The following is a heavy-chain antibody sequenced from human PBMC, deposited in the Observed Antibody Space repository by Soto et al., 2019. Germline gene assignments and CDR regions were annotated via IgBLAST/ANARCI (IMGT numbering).Heavy chain of an antibody. CDR3: ARGSSYYYGSGSYYTGTIYGMDV. V-gene: IGHV4-34*01. CDR2: INHSGST. J-gene: IGHJ6*02. Sequence: LSLTCAVYGGSFSGYYWSWIRQPPGKGLEWIGEINHSGSTNYNPSLKSRVTISVDTSKNQFSLKLSSVTAADTAVYYCARGSSYYYGSGSYYTGTIYGMDVWGQGTTVTVSS. CDR1: GGSFSGYY. D-gene: IGHD3-10*01.